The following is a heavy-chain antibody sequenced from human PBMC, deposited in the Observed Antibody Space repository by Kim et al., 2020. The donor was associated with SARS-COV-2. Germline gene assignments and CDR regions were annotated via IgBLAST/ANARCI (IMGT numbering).Heavy chain of an antibody. CDR3: AREGYFDGGSFFIDY. Sequence: SETLSLTCTVSGVSITSHYWTWIRQPPGKGLEWIGNVFHSGSANYNPSLKSRVTMSVDTSKNQLSLQLSSMTAADTAVYYCAREGYFDGGSFFIDYWGQG. V-gene: IGHV4-59*11. CDR1: GVSITSHY. J-gene: IGHJ4*02. CDR2: VFHSGSA. D-gene: IGHD2-15*01.